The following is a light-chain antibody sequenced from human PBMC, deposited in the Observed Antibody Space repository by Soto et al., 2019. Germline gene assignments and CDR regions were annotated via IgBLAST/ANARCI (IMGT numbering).Light chain of an antibody. CDR2: HVS. CDR1: SSDVGGYNY. J-gene: IGLJ1*01. Sequence: QSALTQPRSVSGSPGQSVTISCTGTSSDVGGYNYVSWYQQHPGKAPKLMIYHVSKRPSGVTGRFSGSKSGNTASLTISGLQAEDEADDYCWSYAGSYTYVFGTGTKVTVL. CDR3: WSYAGSYTYV. V-gene: IGLV2-11*01.